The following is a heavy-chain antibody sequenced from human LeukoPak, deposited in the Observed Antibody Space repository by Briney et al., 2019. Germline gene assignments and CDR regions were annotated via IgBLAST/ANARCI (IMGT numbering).Heavy chain of an antibody. D-gene: IGHD6-6*01. V-gene: IGHV3-23*01. CDR1: GFTFSSYA. CDR3: AKDPEYSSSSWRGTFDY. J-gene: IGHJ4*02. Sequence: GGSLRLSCAASGFTFSSYAMSWVRQAPGKGLEWVSAISGSGGSTYYADSVKGRFTISRDNSKNTLYLQMNSLRAEDTAVYYCAKDPEYSSSSWRGTFDYWGQGTLVTVSS. CDR2: ISGSGGST.